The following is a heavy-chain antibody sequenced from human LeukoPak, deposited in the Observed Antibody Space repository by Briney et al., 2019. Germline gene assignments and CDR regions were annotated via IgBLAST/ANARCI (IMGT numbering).Heavy chain of an antibody. J-gene: IGHJ4*02. Sequence: SVKVSCKASGGTFSSYAISWVRQAPGQGLEWMGRIIPILGIANYAQKFQGRVTITADKSTSTAYMELSSLRSEDTAVYYCAREIHPGRGVFFDYWGQGTLVTVSS. CDR1: GGTFSSYA. V-gene: IGHV1-69*04. CDR3: AREIHPGRGVFFDY. CDR2: IIPILGIA. D-gene: IGHD3-10*01.